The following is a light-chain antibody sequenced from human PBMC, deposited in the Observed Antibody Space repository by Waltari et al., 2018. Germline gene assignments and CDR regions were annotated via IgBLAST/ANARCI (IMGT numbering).Light chain of an antibody. CDR3: SSYAGSNNLL. CDR2: AVS. CDR1: SSDVGGYNY. V-gene: IGLV2-8*01. Sequence: QSALTQPPSASGSPGQSVTISCTGSSSDVGGYNYVSWYQQHPGSAPKLRIYAVSKRPSGVPDRFSGSKSGNTASLTVSGLQAEDEADYYCSSYAGSNNLLFGGGTKLTVL. J-gene: IGLJ2*01.